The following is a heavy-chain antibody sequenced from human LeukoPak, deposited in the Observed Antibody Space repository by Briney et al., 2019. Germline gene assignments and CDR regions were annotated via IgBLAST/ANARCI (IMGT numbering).Heavy chain of an antibody. J-gene: IGHJ4*02. Sequence: ASVKVSCKVSGYTPTELSMHWVRQAPGKGLEWMGGFDPEDGEIIYAQKFQGRVTMTEDTSTDTAYMELSSLRSEDTAVYYCATGRGIQLWYGAPPLNYWGQGTLVTVSS. CDR1: GYTPTELS. D-gene: IGHD5-18*01. CDR3: ATGRGIQLWYGAPPLNY. V-gene: IGHV1-24*01. CDR2: FDPEDGEI.